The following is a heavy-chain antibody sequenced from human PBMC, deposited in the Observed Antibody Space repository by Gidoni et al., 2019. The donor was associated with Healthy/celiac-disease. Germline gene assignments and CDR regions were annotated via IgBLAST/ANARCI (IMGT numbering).Heavy chain of an antibody. CDR1: GYTFTRYD. J-gene: IGHJ6*02. CDR3: VAAAGLYDYYYYGMDV. Sequence: QVQLVQSGAEVKKPGASVKVSCKASGYTFTRYDIHWVRQATGQGLEWMGWMNPNRGNTGYAQKFQGRVTMTRNTAISTAYMELSSLRSEDTAVYYCVAAAGLYDYYYYGMDVWGQGTTVTVSS. V-gene: IGHV1-8*01. CDR2: MNPNRGNT. D-gene: IGHD6-13*01.